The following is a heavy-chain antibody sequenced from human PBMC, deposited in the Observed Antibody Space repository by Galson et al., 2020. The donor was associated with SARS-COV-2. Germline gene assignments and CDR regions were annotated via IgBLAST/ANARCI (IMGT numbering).Heavy chain of an antibody. CDR1: GYSFTSYW. V-gene: IGHV5-51*01. Sequence: GESLKISCKGSGYSFTSYWIGWVRQMPGKGLEWMGIIYPGDSDTRYSPSFQGQVTISDDKSISTAYLQWSSLKASDTAMYYCATTYCGGDCYPYYYYYMDVWGKGTTVTVSS. CDR2: IYPGDSDT. D-gene: IGHD2-21*01. CDR3: ATTYCGGDCYPYYYYYMDV. J-gene: IGHJ6*03.